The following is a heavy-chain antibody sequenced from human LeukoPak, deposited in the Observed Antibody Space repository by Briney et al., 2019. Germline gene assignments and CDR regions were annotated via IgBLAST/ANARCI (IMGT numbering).Heavy chain of an antibody. D-gene: IGHD6-13*01. V-gene: IGHV3-49*05. J-gene: IGHJ4*02. CDR2: IRGRGYGGTT. CDR3: GRPMGGSRIRGVT. CDR1: GFPFGDYA. Sequence: NPGGSLRLSCTASGFPFGDYAKSWFRQAPGKGLEWVGFIRGRGYGGTTQYAASVKGRFIISRDDSKSIVYLQMNSLQIEDTALYYCGRPMGGSRIRGVTWGQGTLVTVSS.